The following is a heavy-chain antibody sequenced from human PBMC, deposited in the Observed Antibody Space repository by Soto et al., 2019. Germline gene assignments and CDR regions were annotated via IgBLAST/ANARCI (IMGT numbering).Heavy chain of an antibody. V-gene: IGHV4-61*01. Sequence: QVQLQESGPGLVKPSETLSLTCTVSGASVSSGNYYWSWIRQHPGKGLECIGYISYSGSTNYNPSLKSRVTISIDTSKHQFSLKLSSVTAADTAVYYCARGSGSYYAYWGQGTLVTVSS. CDR1: GASVSSGNYY. CDR2: ISYSGST. D-gene: IGHD1-26*01. J-gene: IGHJ4*02. CDR3: ARGSGSYYAY.